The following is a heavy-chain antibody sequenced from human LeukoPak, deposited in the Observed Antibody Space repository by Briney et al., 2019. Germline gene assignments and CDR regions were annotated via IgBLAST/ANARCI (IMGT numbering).Heavy chain of an antibody. CDR1: GGSISSSSYH. J-gene: IGHJ4*02. Sequence: SETLSLTCTVSGGSISSSSYHWGWIRQPPGKGLEWIGSIYYSGSTYYNPSLKSRVTISVDTSKNQFSLKLSSVTAADTAVYYCARGVDYYGSGSYYPLDYWGQGTLVTVSS. CDR3: ARGVDYYGSGSYYPLDY. V-gene: IGHV4-39*01. CDR2: IYYSGST. D-gene: IGHD3-10*01.